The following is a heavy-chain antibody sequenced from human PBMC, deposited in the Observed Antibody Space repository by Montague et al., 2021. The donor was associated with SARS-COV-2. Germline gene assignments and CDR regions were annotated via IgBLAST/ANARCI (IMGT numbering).Heavy chain of an antibody. CDR3: ARDWPGAGEQNFDY. CDR2: IRPDGSDK. J-gene: IGHJ4*02. CDR1: GFTFSTYC. D-gene: IGHD7-27*01. Sequence: SLRLSFPASGFTFSTYCMSWVRQAPGKGLEWVAYIRPDGSDKYYVDSVRGRFTMSRDNAKNSLYLQMNNLGAEDTAVYYCARDWPGAGEQNFDYWGQGTLVTVSS. V-gene: IGHV3-7*01.